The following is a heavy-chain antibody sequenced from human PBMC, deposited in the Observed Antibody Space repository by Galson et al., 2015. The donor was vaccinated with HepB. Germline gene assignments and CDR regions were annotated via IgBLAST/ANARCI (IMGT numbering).Heavy chain of an antibody. CDR2: IYYSGST. V-gene: IGHV4-59*08. J-gene: IGHJ4*02. D-gene: IGHD2-21*02. CDR1: GFTFSNYW. Sequence: LRLSCAASGFTFSNYWMSWVRQAPGKGLEWIGYIYYSGSTNYNPSLENRVTISVDTSKNQFSLKLSSVTAADTAVYYCARQGDCGGDRSNLSFEYWGQGTLVTVSS. CDR3: ARQGDCGGDRSNLSFEY.